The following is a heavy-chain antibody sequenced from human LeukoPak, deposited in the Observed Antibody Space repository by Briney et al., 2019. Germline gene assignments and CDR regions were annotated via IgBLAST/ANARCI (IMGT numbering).Heavy chain of an antibody. D-gene: IGHD5-12*01. CDR2: IYHSGTT. CDR3: ARDGGYLYHYYMDV. CDR1: GYSVSSGYF. J-gene: IGHJ6*03. V-gene: IGHV4-38-2*02. Sequence: SETLSLTCSVSGYSVSSGYFWAWIRQPPGKGLQWMGSIYHSGTTCYNPSLKSRVTISMDTSKNQFSLRLNSVTAADTAVYYCARDGGYLYHYYMDVWGKGTTVTVSS.